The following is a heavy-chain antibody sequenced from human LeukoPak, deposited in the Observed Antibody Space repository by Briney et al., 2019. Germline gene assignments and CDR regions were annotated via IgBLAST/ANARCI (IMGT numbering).Heavy chain of an antibody. CDR2: ISHDGSNK. D-gene: IGHD3-22*01. Sequence: PGGSLRLSCAASGFTFSSYGMHWVRQAPGKGLEWVAVISHDGSNKYYADSVKGRFTISRDNSKNTLYLQMNSLRAEDTAVYYCAKEFYYDSSGYYPGFDYWGQGTLVTVSS. J-gene: IGHJ4*02. CDR3: AKEFYYDSSGYYPGFDY. V-gene: IGHV3-30*18. CDR1: GFTFSSYG.